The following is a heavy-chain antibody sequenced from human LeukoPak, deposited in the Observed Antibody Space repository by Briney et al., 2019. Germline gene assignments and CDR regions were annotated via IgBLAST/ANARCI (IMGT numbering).Heavy chain of an antibody. D-gene: IGHD2-2*02. CDR3: ARGNCSSTSCYISFDY. Sequence: GGSLRLSCAASGFTFSSYSMNWVRQAPGKGLEWVSYISSSSSTIYYADSVKGRFTISRDNAKNSLYLQMNSLRAEDTAVYYCARGNCSSTSCYISFDYWGQGTLVTVSS. V-gene: IGHV3-48*01. CDR1: GFTFSSYS. CDR2: ISSSSSTI. J-gene: IGHJ4*02.